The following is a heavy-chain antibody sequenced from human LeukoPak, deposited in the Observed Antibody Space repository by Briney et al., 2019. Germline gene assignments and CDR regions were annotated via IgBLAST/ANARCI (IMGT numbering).Heavy chain of an antibody. CDR1: GFTVSSNH. CDR3: ARDQSSGGVDY. J-gene: IGHJ4*02. CDR2: IYSGGSA. Sequence: GGSLRLPCAASGFTVSSNHMNWVRQAPGKGLDWVSVIYSGGSAYYADSVKGRFTISRHNSKNTLYLQMNSLRAEDTAVYYCARDQSSGGVDYWGQGTLVTVSS. V-gene: IGHV3-53*04. D-gene: IGHD3-10*01.